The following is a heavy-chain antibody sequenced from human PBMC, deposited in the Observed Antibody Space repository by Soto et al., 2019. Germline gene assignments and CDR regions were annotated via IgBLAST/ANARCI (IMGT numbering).Heavy chain of an antibody. CDR3: ASHLIMPRTRGFDH. D-gene: IGHD2-2*01. J-gene: IGHJ4*02. Sequence: QVQLQESGPGLVKSSGTLSLTCGVSGGSISSSNWWSWVRQAPGKGMEWIGEVAHGGSRNYQPSLRSRLITSLDESNSQFSLRLTSVTAADTAVYYCASHLIMPRTRGFDHWGQGTLVTVSS. V-gene: IGHV4-4*02. CDR2: VAHGGSR. CDR1: GGSISSSNW.